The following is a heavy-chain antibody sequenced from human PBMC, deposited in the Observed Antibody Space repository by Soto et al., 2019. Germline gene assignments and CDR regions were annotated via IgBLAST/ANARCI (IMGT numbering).Heavy chain of an antibody. D-gene: IGHD6-19*01. CDR3: ARDSHVGSGWQLTADY. CDR1: GFTISSYS. Sequence: PGGSLRLSCAASGFTISSYSMHWVRQAPGKGLEWVAVIWYDGSNKYYAESVKGRFTISRDNSKNTLYLQMNSLRAEDTAVYYCARDSHVGSGWQLTADYWGQGTLVTVST. J-gene: IGHJ4*02. V-gene: IGHV3-33*01. CDR2: IWYDGSNK.